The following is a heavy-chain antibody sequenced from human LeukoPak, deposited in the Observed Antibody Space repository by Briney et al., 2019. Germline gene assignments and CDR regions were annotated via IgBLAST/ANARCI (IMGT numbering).Heavy chain of an antibody. J-gene: IGHJ4*02. D-gene: IGHD3-10*01. V-gene: IGHV1-18*04. Sequence: ASVNVSCKASGYTFTGYYMHWVRQAPGQGLEWMGWISAYNGNTNYAQKLQGRVTMTTDTSTSTAYMELRSLRSDDTAVYYCARDRGSRGVIILDYWGQGTLVTVSS. CDR3: ARDRGSRGVIILDY. CDR2: ISAYNGNT. CDR1: GYTFTGYY.